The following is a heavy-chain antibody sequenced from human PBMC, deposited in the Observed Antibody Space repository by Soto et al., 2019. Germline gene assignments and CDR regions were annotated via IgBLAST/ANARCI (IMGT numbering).Heavy chain of an antibody. D-gene: IGHD1-20*01. Sequence: EVQLVESGGGLVKPGGSLRLSCAASGFTFSNAWMSWVRQAPGKGLEWVGRIKSKTDGGTTDYAAPVKGRFTISRDDSKNTLYLQMNSLKTEDTAMYYCTTEMVTGTLWYYYYGMDVWGQGTTVTVSS. J-gene: IGHJ6*02. V-gene: IGHV3-15*01. CDR3: TTEMVTGTLWYYYYGMDV. CDR1: GFTFSNAW. CDR2: IKSKTDGGTT.